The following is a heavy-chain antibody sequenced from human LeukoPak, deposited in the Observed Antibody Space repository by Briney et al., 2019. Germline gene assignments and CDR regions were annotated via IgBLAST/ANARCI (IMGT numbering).Heavy chain of an antibody. CDR1: GFTFGSYA. CDR3: VKLSSGSGSKFGFDY. V-gene: IGHV3-23*01. J-gene: IGHJ4*02. D-gene: IGHD6-19*01. CDR2: ITNGGGTT. Sequence: PGESLRLSCAASGFTFGSYAMSWVRQTPGKSLEWVSIITNGGGTTYYADSVRARFTISRDNSKNMLYLQMNSLRAEDTAVYYCVKLSSGSGSKFGFDYWGQGTLVTVSS.